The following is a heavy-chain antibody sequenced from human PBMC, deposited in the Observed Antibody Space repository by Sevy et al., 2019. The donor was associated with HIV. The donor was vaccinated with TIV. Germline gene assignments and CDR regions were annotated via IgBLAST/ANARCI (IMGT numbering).Heavy chain of an antibody. Sequence: LGGSLRLSCAASGFTFNYFNMNWVRQAPGKGLEWVSSISSGSSYIKYADSVQGRFTISRDNAKSSLYLQMNSLSAEDTAVYYCARNRDYYDSSGFSYWGQGTLVTVSS. CDR2: ISSGSSYI. CDR3: ARNRDYYDSSGFSY. J-gene: IGHJ4*02. V-gene: IGHV3-21*06. D-gene: IGHD3-22*01. CDR1: GFTFNYFN.